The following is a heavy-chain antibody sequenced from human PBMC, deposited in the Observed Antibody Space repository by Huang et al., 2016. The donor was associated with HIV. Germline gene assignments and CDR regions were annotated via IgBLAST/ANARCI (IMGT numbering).Heavy chain of an antibody. J-gene: IGHJ6*02. CDR3: ARQWTILEWLLGLDV. CDR2: VNDSGAT. D-gene: IGHD3-3*01. CDR1: GGSFTGNY. Sequence: QMQLQPRGAGLLKPSETLSLTCGVSGGSFTGNYLTWIRQAPGKGLEWIGEVNDSGATSYNPSLNGRVTISLDKSNRELSLNLRSVTAADTAVYYCARQWTILEWLLGLDVWGQGTTVIVSS. V-gene: IGHV4-34*02.